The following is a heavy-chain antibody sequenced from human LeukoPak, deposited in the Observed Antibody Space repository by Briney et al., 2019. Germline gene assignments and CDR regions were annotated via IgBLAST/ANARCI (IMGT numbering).Heavy chain of an antibody. V-gene: IGHV5-51*01. CDR3: ARCGTIGTGGDY. J-gene: IGHJ4*02. D-gene: IGHD1-1*01. Sequence: GGPLQFSCQCPDSTFTTYWIAWVRKLPGKGLEWMGSIYPGDSDTRYSPSFQGQVTISADKSISTAYLQWSSLKASDSAMYYCARCGTIGTGGDYWGQGTLVTVSS. CDR2: IYPGDSDT. CDR1: DSTFTTYW.